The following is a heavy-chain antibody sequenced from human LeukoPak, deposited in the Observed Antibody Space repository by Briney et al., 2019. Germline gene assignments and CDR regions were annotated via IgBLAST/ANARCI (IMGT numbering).Heavy chain of an antibody. CDR1: GFTFDDYA. CDR2: ISWNSGSI. CDR3: ARDPAPGYYDILTGYYRGGPFDY. J-gene: IGHJ4*02. V-gene: IGHV3-9*01. D-gene: IGHD3-9*01. Sequence: GGSLRLSCAASGFTFDDYAMHWVRQAPGKGLEWVSGISWNSGSIGYADSVKGRLTISRDNVKNSVYLQMNSLRVEDTAVYYCARDPAPGYYDILTGYYRGGPFDYWGQGTLVTVSS.